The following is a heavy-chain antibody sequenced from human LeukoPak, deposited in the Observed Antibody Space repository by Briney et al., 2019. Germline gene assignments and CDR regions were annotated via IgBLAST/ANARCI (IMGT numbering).Heavy chain of an antibody. CDR1: GGSVCSCA. V-gene: IGHV1-69*05. Sequence: ASVKVSCKASGGSVCSCAFRWVRLAPAAGLEWVGGIILSFGTANYAQKFQGRVTITTDECTSTPCMELSSLRSEDTAGHYCARWRRTKTKLELGYYFDYWGQGTLVTVSS. CDR2: IILSFGTA. J-gene: IGHJ4*02. D-gene: IGHD1-7*01. CDR3: ARWRRTKTKLELGYYFDY.